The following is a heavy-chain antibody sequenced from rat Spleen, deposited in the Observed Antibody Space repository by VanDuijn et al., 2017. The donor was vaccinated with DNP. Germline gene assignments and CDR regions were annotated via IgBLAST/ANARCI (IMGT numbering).Heavy chain of an antibody. CDR1: GFTFSDYY. Sequence: EVQLVESGGGLVQPGRSLKLSCAASGFTFSDYYMAWVRQAPTKGLEWVAYIGSDGYAPYDGDAMKGLFTITRDNAKSTLSLQMNSLRSEDMDAYYCIRWISGHFDYWGQGVMVTVSS. D-gene: IGHD4-3*01. J-gene: IGHJ2*01. V-gene: IGHV5-22*01. CDR3: IRWISGHFDY. CDR2: IGSDGYAP.